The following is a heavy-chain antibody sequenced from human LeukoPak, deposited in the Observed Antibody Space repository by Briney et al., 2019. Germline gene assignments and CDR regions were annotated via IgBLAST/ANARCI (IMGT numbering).Heavy chain of an antibody. J-gene: IGHJ4*02. V-gene: IGHV1-69*13. D-gene: IGHD3-10*01. CDR2: IIPIFGTA. Sequence: SVKVSCKASGGTFSSYAISWVRQAPGQWLEWMGGIIPIFGTANYAQKFQGRVTITADESTSTAYMGLSSLRSEDTAVYYCARGFMVRGVIEYDYWGQGTLVTVSS. CDR3: ARGFMVRGVIEYDY. CDR1: GGTFSSYA.